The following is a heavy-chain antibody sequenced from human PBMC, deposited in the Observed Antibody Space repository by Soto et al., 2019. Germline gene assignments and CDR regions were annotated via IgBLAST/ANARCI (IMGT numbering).Heavy chain of an antibody. D-gene: IGHD2-2*01. CDR3: AKEYCDTSRCFLPDY. V-gene: IGHV1-18*01. CDR2: IDPKNGNT. Sequence: QVQLVQSGAEVKEPGASVKVSCKASGYTFTTFGISWVRQAPGQGLEWMGWIDPKNGNTKDAQKFQGRVTMTTDTSTSTAYMELRSLRSDDTVVYFCAKEYCDTSRCFLPDYWGQGALVTVSS. CDR1: GYTFTTFG. J-gene: IGHJ4*02.